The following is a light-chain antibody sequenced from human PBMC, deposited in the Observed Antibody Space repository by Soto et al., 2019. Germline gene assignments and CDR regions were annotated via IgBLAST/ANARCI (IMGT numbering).Light chain of an antibody. CDR3: ASWDDSRSALV. CDR1: SSNIGGNY. J-gene: IGLJ2*01. CDR2: RNT. Sequence: QSVLTQPPSASGTPGQRVTISCSGSSSNIGGNYVYWYHQLPGTAPTVLIYRNTQRPSGVPHRFSCSTSGSSASLATSARLSEEEADYYCASWDDSRSALVFGGGTKVTVL. V-gene: IGLV1-47*01.